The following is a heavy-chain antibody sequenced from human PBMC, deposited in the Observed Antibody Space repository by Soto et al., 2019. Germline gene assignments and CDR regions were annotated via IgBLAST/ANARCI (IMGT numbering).Heavy chain of an antibody. D-gene: IGHD3-16*02. CDR1: GGSISSSSYY. V-gene: IGHV4-39*01. CDR2: IYYSGST. J-gene: IGHJ4*02. Sequence: PSETLSLTCSVSGGSISSSSYYWGWIRQPPGKGLEWIGSIYYSGSTYYNPSLKSRVTISVDTSKNQFSLKLSSVTAADTAVYYCARHEQLXYYDYVWGSYPLGNLDYWGQGTLVTVSS. CDR3: ARHEQLXYYDYVWGSYPLGNLDY.